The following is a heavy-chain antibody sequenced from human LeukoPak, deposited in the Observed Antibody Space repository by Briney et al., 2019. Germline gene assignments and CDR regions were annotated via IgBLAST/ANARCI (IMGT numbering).Heavy chain of an antibody. V-gene: IGHV1-2*02. J-gene: IGHJ4*02. D-gene: IGHD6-13*01. CDR3: ARDVGGIAAAGTDLLYFDY. CDR2: INPNSGGT. Sequence: PGASVKVSCKASGYTFTGYYMHWVRQAPGQGLEWMGWINPNSGGTNYAQKSQGRVTMTRDTSISTAYMELSRLRSDDTAVYYCARDVGGIAAAGTDLLYFDYWGQGTLVTVSS. CDR1: GYTFTGYY.